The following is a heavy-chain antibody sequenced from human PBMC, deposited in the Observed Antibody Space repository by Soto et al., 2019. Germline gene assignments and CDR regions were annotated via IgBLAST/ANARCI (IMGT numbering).Heavy chain of an antibody. CDR2: ISAYNGNT. CDR1: GYTFTSYG. CDR3: ARERPYYDFWSGYPLPDY. Sequence: ASVKVSCKASGYTFTSYGISWVRQAPGQGLEWMGWISAYNGNTNYAQKLQGRVTMTTDTSTSTAYMELRSLRSDDTAVYYCARERPYYDFWSGYPLPDYWGQGTLVTVSS. D-gene: IGHD3-3*01. J-gene: IGHJ4*02. V-gene: IGHV1-18*01.